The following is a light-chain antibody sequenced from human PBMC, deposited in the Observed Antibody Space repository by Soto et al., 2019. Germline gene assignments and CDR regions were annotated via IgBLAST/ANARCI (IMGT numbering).Light chain of an antibody. Sequence: EIVLTQSPGTLSLSPGERATLSCRASQSVSSSYLAWYQQKPGQAPRLLIYGASSRATGIPDRFSGSGSGTHFTLTIGRLEPEDFAVYYCQQYGSSPTFGQGTKVEIK. CDR2: GAS. V-gene: IGKV3-20*01. CDR3: QQYGSSPT. CDR1: QSVSSSY. J-gene: IGKJ1*01.